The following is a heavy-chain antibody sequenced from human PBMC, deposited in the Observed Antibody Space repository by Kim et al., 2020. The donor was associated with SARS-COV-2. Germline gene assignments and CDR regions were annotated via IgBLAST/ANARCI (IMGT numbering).Heavy chain of an antibody. CDR2: ISDSGGST. D-gene: IGHD3-16*01. J-gene: IGHJ3*01. CDR1: GFTFTTHA. Sequence: GGSLRLSCAASGFTFTTHAMTWVRQAPGKGLEWVSSISDSGGSTYYADSVKGRFIISRDNSKNTLYLQINILRAEDTAVYYCAKDPRASPGWGAFDVWGQGTMVTVSS. V-gene: IGHV3-23*01. CDR3: AKDPRASPGWGAFDV.